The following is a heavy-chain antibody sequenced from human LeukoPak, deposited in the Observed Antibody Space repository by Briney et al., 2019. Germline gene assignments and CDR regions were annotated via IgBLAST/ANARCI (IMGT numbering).Heavy chain of an antibody. Sequence: GGSLRLSCAASGFTFSSYWMSWVRQAPGKRLEWVANIKQDGSEKYYVDSVKGRFTISRDNAKNSLYLQMNSLRAEDTAVYYCARVDLCYDSSGYSQAANDYWGQGTLVTVSS. V-gene: IGHV3-7*01. CDR1: GFTFSSYW. J-gene: IGHJ4*02. CDR2: IKQDGSEK. D-gene: IGHD3-22*01. CDR3: ARVDLCYDSSGYSQAANDY.